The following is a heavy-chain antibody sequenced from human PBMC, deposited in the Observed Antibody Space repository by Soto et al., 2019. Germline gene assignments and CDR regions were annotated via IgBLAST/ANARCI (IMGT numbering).Heavy chain of an antibody. J-gene: IGHJ4*02. Sequence: NPSETLSLTCTVSGGSISSGGYYWSWIRQHPGKGLEWIGYIYYSGSTYYNPSLKSRVTISVDTSKNQFSLKLSSVTAADTAVYYCAREIPDTAMVTYFDYWGQGTLVTVSS. CDR2: IYYSGST. CDR3: AREIPDTAMVTYFDY. V-gene: IGHV4-31*03. CDR1: GGSISSGGYY. D-gene: IGHD5-18*01.